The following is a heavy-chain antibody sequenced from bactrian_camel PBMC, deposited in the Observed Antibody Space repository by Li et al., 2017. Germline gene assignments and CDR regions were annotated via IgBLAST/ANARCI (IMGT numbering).Heavy chain of an antibody. CDR1: GFTFSRYR. D-gene: IGHD1*01. CDR3: ATNQFCRDGDCYAGLFGH. Sequence: HVQLVESGGGLVQPGGSLRVSCAASGFTFSRYRITWVRQAPGRGLEWVSRINDNDDTTYYADSVKGRFTISRDNAKNTLYLQLNSLNPDDTAVYYCATNQFCRDGDCYAGLFGHWGQGTQVTVS. CDR2: INDNDDTT. J-gene: IGHJ6*01. V-gene: IGHV3S1*01.